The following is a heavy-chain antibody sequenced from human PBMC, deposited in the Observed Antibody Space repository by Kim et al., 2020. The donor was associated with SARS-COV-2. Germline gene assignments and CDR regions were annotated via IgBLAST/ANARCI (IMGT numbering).Heavy chain of an antibody. Sequence: ASVKVSCKVSGYTLTELSMHWVRQAPGKGLEGMGGFDPEDGETIYAQKFQGRVTMTEDTSTDTAYMELSSLKSEDTAVYYCATGVAVAGRSSDYYYYYGMDVWGQGTTVTVSS. CDR3: ATGVAVAGRSSDYYYYYGMDV. CDR2: FDPEDGET. J-gene: IGHJ6*02. CDR1: GYTLTELS. V-gene: IGHV1-24*01. D-gene: IGHD6-19*01.